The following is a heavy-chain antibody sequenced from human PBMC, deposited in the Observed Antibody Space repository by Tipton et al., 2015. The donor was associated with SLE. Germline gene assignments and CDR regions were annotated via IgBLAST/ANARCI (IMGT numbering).Heavy chain of an antibody. V-gene: IGHV4-38-2*02. CDR2: IYRSGST. J-gene: IGHJ4*02. Sequence: TLSLTCTVSDFSISSGYYWGWIRQPPGKGLEWIGSIYRSGSTSYNPSLKSRLTISVDTSKNQFSLNLNSVTAADTAIYYCVRDSMGYYYDSSGSYASSRAPFDYWGQGTLVTVSS. CDR3: VRDSMGYYYDSSGSYASSRAPFDY. CDR1: DFSISSGYY. D-gene: IGHD3-22*01.